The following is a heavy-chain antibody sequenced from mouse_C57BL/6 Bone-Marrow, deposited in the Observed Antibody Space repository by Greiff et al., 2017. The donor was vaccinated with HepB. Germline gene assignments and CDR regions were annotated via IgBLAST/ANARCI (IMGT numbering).Heavy chain of an antibody. J-gene: IGHJ4*01. D-gene: IGHD2-5*01. CDR3: ARCRIYSNYLGYAMDY. V-gene: IGHV1-53*01. CDR2: INPSNGGT. CDR1: GYTFTSYW. Sequence: QVQLQQPGTELVKPGASVKLSCKASGYTFTSYWMHWVKQRPGQGLEWIGNINPSNGGTNYNEKFKSKATLTVDKSSSTAYMQLSSLTSEDSAVYYCARCRIYSNYLGYAMDYWGQGTSVTVSS.